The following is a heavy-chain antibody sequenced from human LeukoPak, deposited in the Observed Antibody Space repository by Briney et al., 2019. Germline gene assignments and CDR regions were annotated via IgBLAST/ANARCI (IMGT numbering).Heavy chain of an antibody. D-gene: IGHD3-22*01. CDR1: GFTFSSYA. CDR3: ARDVYYYDSSGYWSYFDY. CDR2: ISGSGGST. V-gene: IGHV3-23*01. Sequence: GGSLRLSCAASGFTFSSYAMSWVRQAPGKGLEWVSAISGSGGSTYYADSVKGRFTISRDNSKNTLYLQMNSLRAEDTAVYYCARDVYYYDSSGYWSYFDYWGQGTLVTVSS. J-gene: IGHJ4*02.